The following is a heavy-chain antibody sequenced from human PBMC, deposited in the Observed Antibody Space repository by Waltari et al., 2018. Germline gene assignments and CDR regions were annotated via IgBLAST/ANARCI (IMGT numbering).Heavy chain of an antibody. Sequence: QVQLVQSGAEVKKPGASVQVSCKASGYTFTSYAMHWVGQAPGQRLEWMGWINAGNGNTKYSQKFQGRVTITRDTSASTAYMELSSLRSEDTAVYYCATLTIAAAGPGFDYWGQGTLVTVSS. CDR3: ATLTIAAAGPGFDY. CDR2: INAGNGNT. J-gene: IGHJ4*02. D-gene: IGHD6-13*01. CDR1: GYTFTSYA. V-gene: IGHV1-3*01.